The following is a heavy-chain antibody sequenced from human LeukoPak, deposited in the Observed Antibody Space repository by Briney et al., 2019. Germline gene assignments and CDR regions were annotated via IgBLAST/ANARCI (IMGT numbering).Heavy chain of an antibody. V-gene: IGHV4-39*01. CDR2: IYYDGSA. Sequence: SETLSLTCTISGDSLVSSRYHWGWVRQPPGKAPEWIGSIYYDGSAYYNPSLKSRVIIFVDMSKNQFSLRLRSVTAADTAMYYCARNIARPPDSFDIWGQGTVVTVSS. J-gene: IGHJ3*02. CDR3: ARNIARPPDSFDI. CDR1: GDSLVSSRYH. D-gene: IGHD2/OR15-2a*01.